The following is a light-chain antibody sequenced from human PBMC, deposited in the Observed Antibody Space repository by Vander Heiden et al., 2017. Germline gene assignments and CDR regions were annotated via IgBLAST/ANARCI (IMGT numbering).Light chain of an antibody. CDR1: SSDAGSYNL. CDR2: EVI. J-gene: IGLJ1*01. Sequence: QSALTQPASVSGSPGQSITISCTGTSSDAGSYNLVSWYHQHPGKAPKLMIYEVIKRPSGVSNRFSGSKSGNTASLTISGLQAEDEADYYCCSYAGSSTYVFGTGTKVTVL. V-gene: IGLV2-23*02. CDR3: CSYAGSSTYV.